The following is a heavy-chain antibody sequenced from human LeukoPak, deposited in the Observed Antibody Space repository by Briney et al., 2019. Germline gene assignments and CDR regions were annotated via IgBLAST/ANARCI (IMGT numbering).Heavy chain of an antibody. V-gene: IGHV3-21*01. Sequence: GGSLRLSCAASGFTFSSYSMNWVRQAPGKGLEWVSSISSSSYIYYADSVKGRFTISRDNAKNSLYLQMNSLRAEDTAVYYCARDSSSGLSLYNWFDPWGQGTLVTVSS. CDR3: ARDSSSGLSLYNWFDP. CDR1: GFTFSSYS. J-gene: IGHJ5*02. CDR2: ISSSSYI.